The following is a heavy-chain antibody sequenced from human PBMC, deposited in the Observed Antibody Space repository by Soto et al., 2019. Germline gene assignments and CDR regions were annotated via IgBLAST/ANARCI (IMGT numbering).Heavy chain of an antibody. Sequence: ASVKVSCKASGYTFTGYYTHWVRQAPGQGLEWMGWINPNSGGTNYAQKFQGRVTMTRDTSISTAYMELSRLRSDDTAVYYCAREARSIAARPLDYWGQGTLVTVSS. CDR1: GYTFTGYY. J-gene: IGHJ4*02. CDR3: AREARSIAARPLDY. D-gene: IGHD6-6*01. CDR2: INPNSGGT. V-gene: IGHV1-2*02.